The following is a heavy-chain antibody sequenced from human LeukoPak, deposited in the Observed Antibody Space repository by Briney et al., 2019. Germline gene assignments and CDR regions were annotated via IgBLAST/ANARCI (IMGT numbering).Heavy chain of an antibody. CDR3: ARSVGCSRSDY. CDR1: GYTFTSYD. D-gene: IGHD6-13*01. Sequence: ASVKVSCKASGYTFTSYDINWVRQATGQGLEWMGWMNPNSGNTGYAQKFQDRVTITRNTSISTAYMELSSLRSEDTAVYYCARSVGCSRSDYWGQGTLVTVSS. V-gene: IGHV1-8*03. CDR2: MNPNSGNT. J-gene: IGHJ4*02.